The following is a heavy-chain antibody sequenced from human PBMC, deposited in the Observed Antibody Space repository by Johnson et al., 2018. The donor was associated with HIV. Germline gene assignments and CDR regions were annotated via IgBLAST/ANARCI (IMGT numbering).Heavy chain of an antibody. V-gene: IGHV3-9*01. CDR1: GFTFNDYA. CDR3: AAGWWPGAFHI. Sequence: DVQVVESGGGLVQPGRSLRLSCAASGFTFNDYAMHWVRQAPGKGLEWVSGIRWNSGSLGYADSVKGRFTISRDNANNSLYLHMRSLRTGDTAVYYCAAGWWPGAFHIWGQGTMVTVSS. CDR2: IRWNSGSL. D-gene: IGHD2-15*01. J-gene: IGHJ3*02.